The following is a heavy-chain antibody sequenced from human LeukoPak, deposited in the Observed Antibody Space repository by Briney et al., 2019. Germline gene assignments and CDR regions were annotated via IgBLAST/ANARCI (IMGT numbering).Heavy chain of an antibody. D-gene: IGHD3-3*01. V-gene: IGHV1-18*01. CDR2: ISAYNGNT. CDR3: ARALEEFWSGYSSLSAR. CDR1: GYTFTSYC. Sequence: ASVKLSCTASGYTFTSYCMGWVRQAPGQGLEWMGWISAYNGNTNYAQKLQGRVTMTTDTSTSTAYMELMSLRSDDTAVYYCARALEEFWSGYSSLSARWGQGTLVTVSS. J-gene: IGHJ4*02.